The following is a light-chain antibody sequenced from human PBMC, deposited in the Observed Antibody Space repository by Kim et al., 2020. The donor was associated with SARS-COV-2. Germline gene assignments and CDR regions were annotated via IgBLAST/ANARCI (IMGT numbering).Light chain of an antibody. CDR1: KLGDRY. CDR3: QAWDTATHVV. Sequence: SYELTQPPSVSVSPGQTASITCSGDKLGDRYACCYQQRPGQSPVLVIYEDDKRPSGIPERFSGSNSGNTATLTISGTQAMDEADYYCQAWDTATHVVFGG. V-gene: IGLV3-1*01. CDR2: EDD. J-gene: IGLJ2*01.